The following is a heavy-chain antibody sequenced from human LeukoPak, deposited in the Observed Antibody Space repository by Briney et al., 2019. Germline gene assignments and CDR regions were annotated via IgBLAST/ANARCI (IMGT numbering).Heavy chain of an antibody. CDR2: IYYSGST. V-gene: IGHV4-59*01. D-gene: IGHD1-7*01. J-gene: IGHJ4*02. CDR1: GGSISSYY. Sequence: SETLSLTCTVSGGSISSYYWSWIRQPPGKGLEWIGYIYYSGSTNYNPSLKSRVTISVDTSKNQFSLKLSSVTAADTAVYYCARETPNYYFNYWGQGTLVTVSS. CDR3: ARETPNYYFNY.